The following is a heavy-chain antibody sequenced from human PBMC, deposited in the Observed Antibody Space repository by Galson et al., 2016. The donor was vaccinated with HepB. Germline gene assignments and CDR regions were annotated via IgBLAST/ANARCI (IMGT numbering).Heavy chain of an antibody. CDR1: GFTFSSYA. Sequence: SLRLSCAASGFTFSSYAMHWVRQAPGKGLEWVAVISYDGSNKYDADSVKGRFSISRDNSKNTLYLQMNNLRPEDTAVYYCARDRGGWFGELLVYWGQGTLVTVSS. V-gene: IGHV3-30-3*01. D-gene: IGHD3-10*01. CDR2: ISYDGSNK. CDR3: ARDRGGWFGELLVY. J-gene: IGHJ4*02.